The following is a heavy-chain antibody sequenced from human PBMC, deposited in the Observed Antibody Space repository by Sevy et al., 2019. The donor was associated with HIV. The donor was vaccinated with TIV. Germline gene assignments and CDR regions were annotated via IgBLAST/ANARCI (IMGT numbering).Heavy chain of an antibody. Sequence: ASVKVSCKVSGYTLTELSMHWVRQAPGKGLEWMGGFDPEDGETIYAQKFQGRVTMTEDASTDTAYMELSSLRSEDTAVYYRAGGWGGYYPFDYWGQGTLVTVSS. J-gene: IGHJ4*02. V-gene: IGHV1-24*01. CDR2: FDPEDGET. CDR1: GYTLTELS. CDR3: AGGWGGYYPFDY. D-gene: IGHD3-10*01.